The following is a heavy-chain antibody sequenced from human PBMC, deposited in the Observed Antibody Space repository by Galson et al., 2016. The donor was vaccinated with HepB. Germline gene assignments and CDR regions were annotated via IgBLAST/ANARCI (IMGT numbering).Heavy chain of an antibody. J-gene: IGHJ6*02. CDR2: ISGSGGST. CDR3: AKNSSAYYYVSFYYYAMDV. D-gene: IGHD3-22*01. Sequence: SLRLSCAASGFTFSSYAMNWVRQAPGKGLEWVSSISGSGGSTYYADSVKGRSTISRDNSKNTLYLQMNSLRAEDTALYYCAKNSSAYYYVSFYYYAMDVWGQGTTVTVSS. CDR1: GFTFSSYA. V-gene: IGHV3-23*01.